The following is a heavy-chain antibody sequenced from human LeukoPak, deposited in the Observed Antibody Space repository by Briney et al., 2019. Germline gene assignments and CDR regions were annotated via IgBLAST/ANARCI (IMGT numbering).Heavy chain of an antibody. V-gene: IGHV4-30-4*01. CDR3: ARRVSMYSSGWYGVFDY. D-gene: IGHD6-19*01. Sequence: SETLSLTCTVSGGSISSGDYYWSWIRQHPGKGLEWIGYIYYSGSTYYNPSLKSRVTISVDTPKNQFSLKLSSVTAADTAVYYCARRVSMYSSGWYGVFDYWGQGTLVTVSS. CDR2: IYYSGST. J-gene: IGHJ4*02. CDR1: GGSISSGDYY.